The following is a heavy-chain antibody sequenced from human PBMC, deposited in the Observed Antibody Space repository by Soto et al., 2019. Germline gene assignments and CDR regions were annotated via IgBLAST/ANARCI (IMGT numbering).Heavy chain of an antibody. V-gene: IGHV1-18*01. Sequence: ASVTVSCAYCDLTFRNYGMSWVRQAHGQGLDWMGWVSGYKDNTDYAQKFQGRVTMTTDTSTSTAYMELSSLRSEDTAVYYCASLGYCSSTSCSVYYYGMDVWGQGTTVTVS. D-gene: IGHD2-2*01. CDR3: ASLGYCSSTSCSVYYYGMDV. J-gene: IGHJ6*02. CDR1: DLTFRNYG. CDR2: VSGYKDNT.